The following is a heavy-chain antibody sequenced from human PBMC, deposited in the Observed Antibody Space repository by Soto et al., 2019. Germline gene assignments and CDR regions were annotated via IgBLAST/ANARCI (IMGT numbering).Heavy chain of an antibody. CDR2: ISGYNGNT. D-gene: IGHD6-19*01. J-gene: IGHJ3*02. Sequence: ASMKASCNASCYIISSYVNSWGRHPPREGLEWMGWISGYNGNTNYAQKLQGRVTMTTDTSTSTAYMELRSLRSDDTAVYYCARGASSGWYWGDAFDIWGQGTLVTVSS. CDR1: CYIISSYV. V-gene: IGHV1-18*04. CDR3: ARGASSGWYWGDAFDI.